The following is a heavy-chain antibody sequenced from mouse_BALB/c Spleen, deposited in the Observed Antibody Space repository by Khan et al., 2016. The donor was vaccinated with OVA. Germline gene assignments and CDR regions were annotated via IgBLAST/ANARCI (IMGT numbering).Heavy chain of an antibody. CDR2: ISSGGDYT. J-gene: IGHJ3*01. CDR3: ASHLTGSFAY. Sequence: EVQRVESGGDLVKPGGSLKLSCAASGFSFSSYSMSWVRQTPDKRLEWVATISSGGDYTYYPDIVKGRFTISRDNAKNTLYLQMSSVKSEDTAMYYCASHLTGSFAYWGQGTLVTVSA. CDR1: GFSFSSYS. V-gene: IGHV5-6*01. D-gene: IGHD4-1*01.